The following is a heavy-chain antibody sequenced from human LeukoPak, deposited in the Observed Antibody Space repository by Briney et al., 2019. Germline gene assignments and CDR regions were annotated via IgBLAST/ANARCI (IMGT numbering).Heavy chain of an antibody. CDR2: INSDGSAT. D-gene: IGHD4/OR15-4a*01. Sequence: GGSLRLSCAASGFTFSSYAMSWVRQAPGKGLVWVSRINSDGSATTYADSVRGRFTVSRDNAKNTVSLQMNSLRAEDTAFYYCARDYGAWGQGTLVTVSS. CDR1: GFTFSSYA. V-gene: IGHV3-74*03. CDR3: ARDYGA. J-gene: IGHJ5*02.